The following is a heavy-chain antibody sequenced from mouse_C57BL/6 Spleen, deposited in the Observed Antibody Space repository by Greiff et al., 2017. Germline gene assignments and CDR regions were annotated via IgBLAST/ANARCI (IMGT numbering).Heavy chain of an antibody. J-gene: IGHJ4*01. CDR1: GYAFSSYW. CDR2: IYPGDGDT. D-gene: IGHD1-2*01. Sequence: QVHVKQSGAELVKPGASVKISCKASGYAFSSYWMNWVKQRPGKGLEWIGQIYPGDGDTNYNGKFKGKATLTADKSSSTAYMQLSSLTSEDSAVYFCARKTAGAMDYWGQGTSVTVSS. CDR3: ARKTAGAMDY. V-gene: IGHV1-80*01.